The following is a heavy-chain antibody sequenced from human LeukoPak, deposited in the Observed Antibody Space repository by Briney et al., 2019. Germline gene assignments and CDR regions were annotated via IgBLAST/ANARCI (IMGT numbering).Heavy chain of an antibody. D-gene: IGHD2-15*01. V-gene: IGHV1-2*02. CDR2: INPNSGGT. Sequence: ASVKVSCKASGYTFTGYYMHWVRQAPGQGLEWMGWINPNSGGTNYAQKFQGRVTMTRDTSISTAYMELSRLRSDDTAVYYCARDLGYCSGGSCYPWFHPWGQGTLVTVSS. CDR1: GYTFTGYY. J-gene: IGHJ5*02. CDR3: ARDLGYCSGGSCYPWFHP.